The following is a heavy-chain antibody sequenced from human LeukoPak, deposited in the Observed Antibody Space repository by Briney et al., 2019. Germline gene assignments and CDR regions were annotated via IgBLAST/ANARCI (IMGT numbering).Heavy chain of an antibody. CDR1: GFTFSDYY. V-gene: IGHV3-11*06. CDR2: ISSSGGLI. CDR3: ARGSSGYSYGD. Sequence: GGSLRLSCAASGFTFSDYYMSWLRQAPGKGPEWVSYISSSGGLIKYADSVRGRFTISRDNAKNSLYLQMNSLRAEDTAVYYCARGSSGYSYGDWGQGTAVTVSS. J-gene: IGHJ4*02. D-gene: IGHD5-18*01.